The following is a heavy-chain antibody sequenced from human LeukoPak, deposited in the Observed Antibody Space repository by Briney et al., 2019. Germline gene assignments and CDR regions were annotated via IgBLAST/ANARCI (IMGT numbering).Heavy chain of an antibody. D-gene: IGHD4-23*01. CDR1: GFTFSNYW. Sequence: GGSLRLSCAASGFTFSNYWMHWVRQAPGKGLVWVSRINSDESTTNYADSVKGRFTISRDNAENTLYLQMNSLRAEDTAVYYCARIRSGNFIDYWGQGTLVTVSS. J-gene: IGHJ4*02. V-gene: IGHV3-74*01. CDR3: ARIRSGNFIDY. CDR2: INSDESTT.